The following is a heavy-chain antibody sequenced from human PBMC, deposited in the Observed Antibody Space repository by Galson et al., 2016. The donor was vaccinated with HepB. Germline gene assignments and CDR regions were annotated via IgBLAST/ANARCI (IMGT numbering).Heavy chain of an antibody. CDR2: ISVDGNNK. CDR1: GFLLRGSV. CDR3: AREGFSSGRAGTFDI. J-gene: IGHJ3*02. D-gene: IGHD6-19*01. V-gene: IGHV3-30*09. Sequence: SLRLSCAASGFLLRGSVIHWVRQAPGTGLEWVALISVDGNNKPFADSVKGRFAISKDNYQNTADLQMNSLRPEDPAVYYCAREGFSSGRAGTFDIWGQGTVVSVSS.